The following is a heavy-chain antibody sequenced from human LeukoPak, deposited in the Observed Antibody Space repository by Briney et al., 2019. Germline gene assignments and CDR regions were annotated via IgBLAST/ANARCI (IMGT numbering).Heavy chain of an antibody. D-gene: IGHD3-10*01. CDR1: GFTFSSYA. Sequence: GGSLRLSCAASGFTFSSYAMSWVRQAPGKGLEWVSAISGGGDNTYYADSVRGRFTVSRDNSKNTLYAQMTSLRAEDTAVYYCAREDIPMVLSLDHGGQGTLVTVSS. CDR3: AREDIPMVLSLDH. J-gene: IGHJ4*02. CDR2: ISGGGDNT. V-gene: IGHV3-23*01.